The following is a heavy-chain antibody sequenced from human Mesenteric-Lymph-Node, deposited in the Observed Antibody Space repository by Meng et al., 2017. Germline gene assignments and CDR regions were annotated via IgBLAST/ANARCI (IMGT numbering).Heavy chain of an antibody. D-gene: IGHD3-22*01. CDR3: ASVSFYYDTSGFYFDS. Sequence: GESLKISCAASGFTVTSNYMSWVRQAPGKGLEWVSVIQSGGSTYYADSVKGRFTISRDNSKNTLYLQMNSLRAEDTAVYFCASVSFYYDTSGFYFDSWGQGALVTVSS. V-gene: IGHV3-66*01. CDR2: IQSGGST. J-gene: IGHJ4*02. CDR1: GFTVTSNY.